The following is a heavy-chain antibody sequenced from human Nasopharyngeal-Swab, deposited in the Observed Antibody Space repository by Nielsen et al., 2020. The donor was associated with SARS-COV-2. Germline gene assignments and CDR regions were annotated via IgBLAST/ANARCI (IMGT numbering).Heavy chain of an antibody. CDR3: QVGVVAATPPLPYNWFDP. CDR1: GFTFSSYA. D-gene: IGHD2-15*01. J-gene: IGHJ5*02. Sequence: GESLKISCAASGFTFSSYAMSWVRQAPGKGLEWVSAISGSGGSTYYADSVKGRFTISRDNSKNTLYLQMNSLRAEDTAVSPPQVGVVAATPPLPYNWFDPWGQGTLVTVSS. V-gene: IGHV3-23*01. CDR2: ISGSGGST.